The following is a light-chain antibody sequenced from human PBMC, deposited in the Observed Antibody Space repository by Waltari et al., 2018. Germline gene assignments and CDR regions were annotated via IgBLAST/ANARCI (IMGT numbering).Light chain of an antibody. J-gene: IGKJ1*01. Sequence: DIQMTQSPSSVSASVGDRVTLTCRASQGISSRLAWYQQKPGKAPKLLIYDASSLHSGVPSRFSGSGSGTAFTLTIRSLQPADFATYYCQQVNSFPRTFGQGTKVEVK. V-gene: IGKV1-12*01. CDR2: DAS. CDR1: QGISSR. CDR3: QQVNSFPRT.